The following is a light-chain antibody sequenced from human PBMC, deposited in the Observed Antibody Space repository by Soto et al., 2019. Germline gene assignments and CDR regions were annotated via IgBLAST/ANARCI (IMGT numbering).Light chain of an antibody. CDR3: QQFSSYPLT. J-gene: IGKJ4*01. CDR2: DAS. CDR1: QSIINN. V-gene: IGKV3-20*01. Sequence: EIVLTQSPGTLSLSPGERATLSCMASQSIINNLACYQQKPGQVPRLLIYDASSRATGIPDRFSGGGSGTDFPLTISRLEPEDFAVYYCQQFSSYPLTFGGGTKVDIK.